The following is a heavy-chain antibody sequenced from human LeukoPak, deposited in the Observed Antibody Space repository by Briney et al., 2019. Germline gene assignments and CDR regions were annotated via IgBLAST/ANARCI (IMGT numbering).Heavy chain of an antibody. CDR1: GGSITDYF. J-gene: IGHJ5*02. CDR3: ARGRYDFWSGYLAHYNWFDP. CDR2: INHSGSS. V-gene: IGHV4-34*01. D-gene: IGHD3-3*01. Sequence: PSETLSLTCALSGGSITDYFYNWVRQPPGKGLEWIGEINHSGSSTYNPSLKSRVTISVDTSKNQFSLKLSSVTAADTAVYYCARGRYDFWSGYLAHYNWFDPWGQGTLVTVSS.